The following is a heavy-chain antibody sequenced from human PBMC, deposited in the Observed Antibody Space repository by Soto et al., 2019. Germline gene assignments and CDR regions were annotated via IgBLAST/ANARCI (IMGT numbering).Heavy chain of an antibody. CDR3: AKYSIPQWELSEGPL. J-gene: IGHJ3*01. Sequence: PGGSLRLSCAASGFTFSSYAMSWVRQAPGKGLEWVSAISGSGGSTYYADSVKGRFTISRDNSKNTLYLQMNSLRAEDTAVYYCAKYSIPQWELSEGPLWGQGTMVTVSS. V-gene: IGHV3-23*01. CDR2: ISGSGGST. CDR1: GFTFSSYA. D-gene: IGHD1-26*01.